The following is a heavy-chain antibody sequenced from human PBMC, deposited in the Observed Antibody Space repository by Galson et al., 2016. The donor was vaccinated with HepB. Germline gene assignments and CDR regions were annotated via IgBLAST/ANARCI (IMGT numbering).Heavy chain of an antibody. CDR3: ARDRGYWGMDV. Sequence: LRLSCAASGFTFGAYTMNWVRQSPGKGLEWVSTVSSDSLSKYYADSVGGRFTVSRDNVNNALFLQMNSLRADDTGAYYCARDRGYWGMDVWGQGPTVTISS. J-gene: IGHJ6*02. V-gene: IGHV3-21*03. CDR1: GFTFGAYT. CDR2: VSSDSLSK. D-gene: IGHD6-25*01.